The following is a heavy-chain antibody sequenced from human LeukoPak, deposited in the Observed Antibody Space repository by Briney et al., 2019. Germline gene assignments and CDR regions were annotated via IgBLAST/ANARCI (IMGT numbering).Heavy chain of an antibody. J-gene: IGHJ4*02. V-gene: IGHV3-74*01. CDR2: INIDERIT. D-gene: IGHD1-26*01. CDR3: LREGGD. Sequence: PGGSLRLSGAASGFSFSTQRMHWVRQAPGKGLVWVSYINIDERITGYADSVKGRFTISRDNAKNTLYLQMNSLRAEDTAIYYCLREGGDWGQGTLVTVSS. CDR1: GFSFSTQR.